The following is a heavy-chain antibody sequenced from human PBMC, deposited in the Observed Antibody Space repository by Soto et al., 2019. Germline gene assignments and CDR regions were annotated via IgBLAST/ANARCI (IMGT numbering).Heavy chain of an antibody. CDR1: GSTFTGYG. CDR3: APGGTAEADF. V-gene: IGHV1-18*01. J-gene: IGHJ4*02. D-gene: IGHD2-21*02. CDR2: ARPLSATT. Sequence: QAQLVQSGAEVKEPGASVKVSCKASGSTFTGYGLTWVRQAPGQGLEWMGWARPLSATTNFVPNCQGRVTMTTDTSKKMAHTERRSLRSDGKAVYYCAPGGTAEADFWGQGTLVTVSS.